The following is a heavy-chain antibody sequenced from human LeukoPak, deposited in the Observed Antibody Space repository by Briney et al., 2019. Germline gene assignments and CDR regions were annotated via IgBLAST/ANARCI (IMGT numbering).Heavy chain of an antibody. D-gene: IGHD6-19*01. J-gene: IGHJ5*02. V-gene: IGHV1-18*01. CDR1: GYTFSNYG. Sequence: ASVKVSCKASGYTFSNYGISWVRQAPGQGLEWMGWISSYNGNTKYAPTFEGRVTMTTDTSTSTAYMELRSLRSDDTAVYYCARDRGGQQWLVLNWFDPWGQGTLVTVSS. CDR2: ISSYNGNT. CDR3: ARDRGGQQWLVLNWFDP.